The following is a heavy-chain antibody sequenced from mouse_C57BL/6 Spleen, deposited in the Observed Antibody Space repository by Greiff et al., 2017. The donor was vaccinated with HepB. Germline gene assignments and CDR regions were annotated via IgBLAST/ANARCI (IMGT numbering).Heavy chain of an antibody. CDR1: GYTFTDYY. D-gene: IGHD2-5*01. J-gene: IGHJ2*01. V-gene: IGHV1-26*01. CDR2: INPNNGGT. Sequence: EVQLQQSGPELVKPGASVKISCKASGYTFTDYYMNWVKQSHGKSLEWIGDINPNNGGTSYNQKFKGKATLTVDKSSSTAYMELRSLTSEDSAVYYCARGYSTYYFDYWGQGTTLTVSS. CDR3: ARGYSTYYFDY.